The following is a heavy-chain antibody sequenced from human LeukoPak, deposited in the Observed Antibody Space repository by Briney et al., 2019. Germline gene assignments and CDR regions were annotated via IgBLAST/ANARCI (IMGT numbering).Heavy chain of an antibody. CDR3: ARGPYSSGWEDFDY. D-gene: IGHD6-19*01. J-gene: IGHJ4*02. CDR2: TYYRSKWYN. CDR1: GDSVSSNSAA. V-gene: IGHV6-1*01. Sequence: SQTLSLTCAISGDSVSSNSAAWNWIRQSPSRGLEWLGRTYYRSKWYNDYAVSAKSRITINPDTSKNQFSLQLNSVTPEDTAVYYCARGPYSSGWEDFDYWGQGTLVTVSS.